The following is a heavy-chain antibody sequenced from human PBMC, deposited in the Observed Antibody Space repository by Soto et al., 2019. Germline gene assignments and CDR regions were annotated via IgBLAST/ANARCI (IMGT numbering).Heavy chain of an antibody. CDR2: IIPIFDTA. J-gene: IGHJ4*02. CDR3: ARDLGGWPDY. CDR1: GGTFSSYA. V-gene: IGHV1-69*05. Sequence: ASVQVSCKTSGGTFSSYAISWVRQAPGQGLEWMGGIIPIFDTANYAQKFQGRVTITRDTSASTAYIELSSLRSEDTAVYYCARDLGGWPDYWGQGTLVTVSS. D-gene: IGHD6-19*01.